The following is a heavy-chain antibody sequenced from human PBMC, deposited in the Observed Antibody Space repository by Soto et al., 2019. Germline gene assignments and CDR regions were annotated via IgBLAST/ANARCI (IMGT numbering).Heavy chain of an antibody. J-gene: IGHJ4*02. V-gene: IGHV3-74*01. D-gene: IGHD4-17*01. CDR3: ARRLYDNGDWGFGV. CDR1: GFTFSSYW. Sequence: EVQLVESGGGLVQPGGSLRLSCAASGFTFSSYWMHWVRQAPGQGLVWVSRINSGGSSTTYADSVKGRFTISRDNAKNTLYLQMNSLRAEDTGVYYCARRLYDNGDWGFGVWGQGTLVTVS. CDR2: INSGGSST.